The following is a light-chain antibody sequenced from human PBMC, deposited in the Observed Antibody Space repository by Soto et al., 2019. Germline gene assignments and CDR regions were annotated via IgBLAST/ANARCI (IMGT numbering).Light chain of an antibody. J-gene: IGKJ1*01. CDR2: AAS. CDR3: KQYNNWPPWT. Sequence: EMVLTQSPGTRSRSPGERGTRAGRASQSVSRSYLGWYQQKPGQAPRLLIYAASSRATGIPDRFSGGGSGRQSTLTISRLQCADFPVYYCKQYNNWPPWTFGQGTMVDI. CDR1: QSVSRSY. V-gene: IGKV3D-15*01.